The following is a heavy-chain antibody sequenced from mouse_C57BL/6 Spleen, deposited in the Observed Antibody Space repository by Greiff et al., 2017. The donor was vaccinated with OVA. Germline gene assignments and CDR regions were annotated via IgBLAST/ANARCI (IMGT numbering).Heavy chain of an antibody. D-gene: IGHD1-1*01. V-gene: IGHV2-2*01. CDR3: ARNWPPFTTVGAMDY. Sequence: VKLVESGPGLVQPSQSLSITCTVSGFSLTSYGVHWVRQSPGKGLEWLGVIWSGGSTDYNAAFISRLSISKDNSKSQVFFKMNSLQADDTAIYYCARNWPPFTTVGAMDYWGQGTSVTVSS. CDR2: IWSGGST. J-gene: IGHJ4*01. CDR1: GFSLTSYG.